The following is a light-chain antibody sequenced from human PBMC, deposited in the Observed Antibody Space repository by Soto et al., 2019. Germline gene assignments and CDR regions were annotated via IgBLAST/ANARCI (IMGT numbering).Light chain of an antibody. CDR3: QQYNTYST. V-gene: IGKV1-5*03. J-gene: IGKJ5*01. CDR2: RAS. Sequence: IQMTPSPSTLSASVGDRVTITCRASQSISSWLAWHQQKPGKAPKLLIYRASTLQSGVPSRFSGSGSGTEFTLTISSLQPDDFATYYCQQYNTYSTFGQGTRLEIK. CDR1: QSISSW.